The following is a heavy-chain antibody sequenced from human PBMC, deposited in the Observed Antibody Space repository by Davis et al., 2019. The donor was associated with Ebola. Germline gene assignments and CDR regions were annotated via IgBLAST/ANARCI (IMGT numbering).Heavy chain of an antibody. CDR1: GGTFSSYA. V-gene: IGHV1-18*01. CDR2: MNPNSGNT. J-gene: IGHJ3*02. CDR3: ARDSGGEAFDI. D-gene: IGHD2-15*01. Sequence: ASVKVSCKASGGTFSSYAISWVRQAPGQGLEWMGWMNPNSGNTGYAQKLQGRVTMTTDTSTSTAYMELRSLRSDDTAVYYCARDSGGEAFDIWGQGTMVTVSS.